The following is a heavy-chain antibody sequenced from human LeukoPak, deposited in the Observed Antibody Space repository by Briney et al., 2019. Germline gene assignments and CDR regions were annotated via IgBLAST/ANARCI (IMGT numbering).Heavy chain of an antibody. V-gene: IGHV1-18*01. D-gene: IGHD2-2*01. CDR1: GYTFTSYV. J-gene: IGHJ4*02. Sequence: ASVKVSCKASGYTFTSYVISWVRQAPGQGLEWMGWISAYNGNTNYAQKLQGRVTMTTDTSTSTAYMELRSLRSDDTAVYYCARGRGYCSSTSCQLTDYWGQGTLVTVSS. CDR2: ISAYNGNT. CDR3: ARGRGYCSSTSCQLTDY.